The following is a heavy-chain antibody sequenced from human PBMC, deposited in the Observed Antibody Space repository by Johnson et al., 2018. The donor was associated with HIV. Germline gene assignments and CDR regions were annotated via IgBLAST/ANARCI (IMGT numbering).Heavy chain of an antibody. J-gene: IGHJ3*01. CDR1: GFTVNGNY. CDR3: ASDGWELLGVAAFDV. CDR2: IYSGDTT. V-gene: IGHV3-66*02. Sequence: MQLVESGGGVVQPGRSLRVSCAVSGFTVNGNYMSWVRQAPGKGLEWVSVIYSGDTTYYADSVKGRFTISRDTSKNTLYLQMNSLRPEDTAVYYCASDGWELLGVAAFDVWGQGTLVTVSS. D-gene: IGHD1-26*01.